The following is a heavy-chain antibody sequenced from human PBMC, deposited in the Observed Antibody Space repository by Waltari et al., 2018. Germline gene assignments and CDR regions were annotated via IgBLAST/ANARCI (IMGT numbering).Heavy chain of an antibody. D-gene: IGHD2-15*01. Sequence: QVQLQESGPGLVKPSETLSLTCTVSGGSISSYYWSWMRQPPGKGLEWIGYIYYSGSTNYNPSLKSRVTISVDTSKNQFSLKLSSVTAADTAVYYCAREGGSSSDAFDIWGQGTMVTVSS. CDR3: AREGGSSSDAFDI. J-gene: IGHJ3*02. CDR1: GGSISSYY. CDR2: IYYSGST. V-gene: IGHV4-59*01.